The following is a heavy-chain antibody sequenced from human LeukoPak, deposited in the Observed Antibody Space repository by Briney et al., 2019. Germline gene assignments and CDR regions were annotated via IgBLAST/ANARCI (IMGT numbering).Heavy chain of an antibody. CDR3: ARGFIVGATFDF. D-gene: IGHD1-26*01. Sequence: SETLSLTCTVSGYSISSGYYWGWIRQPPGKGLEWIGSIYHSGSTYYNPSLKSRVTISLDTSKNQFSLKLSFVTAADTAVYYCARGFIVGATFDFWGQGTLVTVSS. CDR2: IYHSGST. V-gene: IGHV4-38-2*02. CDR1: GYSISSGYY. J-gene: IGHJ4*02.